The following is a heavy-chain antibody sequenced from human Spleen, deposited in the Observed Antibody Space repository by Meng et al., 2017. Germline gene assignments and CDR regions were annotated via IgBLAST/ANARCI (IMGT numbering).Heavy chain of an antibody. Sequence: WRPVLLYPQESPSSTCLFPDGSLSSYYWSWIFHPPGKALEWIQEINHSGSTNYNPSLESRATISVDTSQNNLSLKLSSVTAADSAVYYCARGRGGMATSFDYWGQGTLVTVSS. J-gene: IGHJ4*02. V-gene: IGHV4-34*01. CDR1: DGSLSSYY. CDR2: INHSGST. D-gene: IGHD5-24*01. CDR3: ARGRGGMATSFDY.